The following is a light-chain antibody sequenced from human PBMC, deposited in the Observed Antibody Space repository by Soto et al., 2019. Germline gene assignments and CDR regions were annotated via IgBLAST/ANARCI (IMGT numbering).Light chain of an antibody. V-gene: IGKV3-15*01. CDR2: DAS. Sequence: EIVMTQSPATLSVSPGEIATLSCRASQGIGRTLAWYQQKHGQTPKLLIFDASTRATGVPARFSGGGYGTEFNLTINSLQSEDFAVYYCQRYNRWPLSFGGGTKVDIK. J-gene: IGKJ4*01. CDR3: QRYNRWPLS. CDR1: QGIGRT.